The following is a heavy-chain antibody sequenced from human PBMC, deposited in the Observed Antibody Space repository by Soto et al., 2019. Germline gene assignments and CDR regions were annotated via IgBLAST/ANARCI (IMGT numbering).Heavy chain of an antibody. CDR2: ISAYNGNT. J-gene: IGHJ6*02. Sequence: SVKVSCKASCYTLTSYGISLLRQAPGQWLEFMGWISAYNGNTNYAQKLQGRVTMTTDTSTSTAYMELRSLRSDDTAVYYCARVSRDILSGMDVWGQGTTVTVSS. CDR3: ARVSRDILSGMDV. D-gene: IGHD3-10*01. CDR1: CYTLTSYG. V-gene: IGHV1-18*04.